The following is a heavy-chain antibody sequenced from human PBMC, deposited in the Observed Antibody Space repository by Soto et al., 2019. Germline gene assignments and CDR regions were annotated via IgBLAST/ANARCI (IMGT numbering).Heavy chain of an antibody. Sequence: QVQLVESGGGLVKPGGSLRLSCAASGFTFSDYYMSWIRQAPGKGLEWVSYISSSGSTIYYADSVKGRFTISRDNAKNSLYLQMNSLRAEDTAVYYCARDLGRTYYDFWSGSPGAYYYGMDVWGQGTTVTVSS. J-gene: IGHJ6*02. CDR3: ARDLGRTYYDFWSGSPGAYYYGMDV. V-gene: IGHV3-11*01. D-gene: IGHD3-3*01. CDR2: ISSSGSTI. CDR1: GFTFSDYY.